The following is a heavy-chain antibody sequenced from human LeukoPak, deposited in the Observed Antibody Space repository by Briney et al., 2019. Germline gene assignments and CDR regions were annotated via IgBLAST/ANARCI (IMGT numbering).Heavy chain of an antibody. J-gene: IGHJ4*02. D-gene: IGHD6-13*01. Sequence: ASVKVSCKASGYTFTSYATNWVRQAPGQGLEWMGWINTNTGSPTYAQGFTGRFVFSLDTSVSTAYLQISSLKAEDTAVYYCATPSITYSSSWYEDTYYFDYWGQGTLVTVSS. CDR2: INTNTGSP. CDR1: GYTFTSYA. CDR3: ATPSITYSSSWYEDTYYFDY. V-gene: IGHV7-4-1*02.